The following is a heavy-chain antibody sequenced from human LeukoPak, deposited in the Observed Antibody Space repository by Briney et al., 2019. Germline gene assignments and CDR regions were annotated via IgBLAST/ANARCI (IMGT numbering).Heavy chain of an antibody. V-gene: IGHV4-34*01. CDR2: INHSGST. CDR3: ARRRSSGWSDAFDI. J-gene: IGHJ3*02. D-gene: IGHD6-19*01. CDR1: GGSFSGYY. Sequence: SETLSLTCAVYGGSFSGYYWSWIRQPPGKGLEWIGEINHSGSTNYNPSLKSRVTISVDTSKNQFSLKLSSVTAADTAVYYCARRRSSGWSDAFDIWGQGTMVTVSS.